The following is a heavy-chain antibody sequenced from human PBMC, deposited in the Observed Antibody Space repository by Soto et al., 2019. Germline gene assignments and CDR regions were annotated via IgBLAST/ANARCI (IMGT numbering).Heavy chain of an antibody. CDR3: ARWHSGSYASYYYYGMDV. Sequence: QVQLQESGPGLVKPSETLSLTCTVSGGSISSYYWSWIRQPPGKGLEWIGYIYYSGSTNYNPSLKSRVTISVDTSKNQFSLKLSSVTAADTAVYYCARWHSGSYASYYYYGMDVWGQGTTVTVSS. J-gene: IGHJ6*02. CDR1: GGSISSYY. CDR2: IYYSGST. D-gene: IGHD1-26*01. V-gene: IGHV4-59*01.